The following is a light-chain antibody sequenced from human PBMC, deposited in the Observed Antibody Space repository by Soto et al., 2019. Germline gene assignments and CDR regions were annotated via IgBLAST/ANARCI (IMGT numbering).Light chain of an antibody. J-gene: IGLJ1*01. CDR2: DVS. CDR3: SAYASGSAYD. V-gene: IGLV2-18*02. CDR1: SSDVGGYNR. Sequence: QSALTQPPSVSGSPGQSVAISCTGTSSDVGGYNRVSWYQQAPGKAPKLLIYDVSNRPSGGSTRFSGSKSGTTASLTISGLQAEDEDDYYSSAYASGSAYDFGPGTKVTVL.